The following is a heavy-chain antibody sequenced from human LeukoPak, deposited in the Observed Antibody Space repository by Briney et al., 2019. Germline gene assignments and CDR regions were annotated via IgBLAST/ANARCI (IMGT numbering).Heavy chain of an antibody. D-gene: IGHD6-13*01. CDR2: ISYSGST. Sequence: SETLSLTCTVSGGSISSYYWSWIRQPPGKGLEWIGYISYSGSTNYNPSLKSRLTISLDTSKRQFSLNLNSVTVADTALYYCARDYGGGWYQIDRRGQGTLVTVSS. V-gene: IGHV4-59*12. CDR1: GGSISSYY. J-gene: IGHJ5*02. CDR3: ARDYGGGWYQIDR.